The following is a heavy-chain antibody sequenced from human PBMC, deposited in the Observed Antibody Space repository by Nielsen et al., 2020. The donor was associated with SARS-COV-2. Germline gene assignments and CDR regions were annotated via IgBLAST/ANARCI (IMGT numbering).Heavy chain of an antibody. V-gene: IGHV3-11*03. CDR2: ISSSSSYT. J-gene: IGHJ4*02. CDR1: GFTFSDYY. CDR3: ARLQGAYFDY. Sequence: GESLKISCAASGFTFSDYYMSWIRQAPGKGLEWVSYISSSSSYTNYADSVKGRFTISRDNAKNSLYLQMNSLRAEDTAVYYCARLQGAYFDYWGQGTLVTVSS. D-gene: IGHD5-18*01.